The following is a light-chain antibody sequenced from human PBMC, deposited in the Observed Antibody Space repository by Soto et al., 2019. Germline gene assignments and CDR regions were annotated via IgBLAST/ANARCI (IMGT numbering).Light chain of an antibody. J-gene: IGKJ1*01. CDR3: QQRSNWPRT. V-gene: IGKV3-11*01. Sequence: EIVLTQSPATLSLSPGERATLSCRASQSVSSYLAWYQQKPGQAPRLLIYDAYNRATGIPARFSGSGSGTDFTLTISSLEPEDVAVYYCQQRSNWPRTFGQGTKV. CDR1: QSVSSY. CDR2: DAY.